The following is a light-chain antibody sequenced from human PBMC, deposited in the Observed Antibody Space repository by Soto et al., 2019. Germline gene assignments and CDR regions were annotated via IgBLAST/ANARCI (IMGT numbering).Light chain of an antibody. V-gene: IGKV1-27*01. Sequence: DIPMTQSPSSLSASVGDRVTITFRASQGTSNYLAWYQQKPGKVPKLLIYAASTLQSGVPSRFSGSGSGTDFTLTISSLQPEDVITYYCQTNKSAPQTFGQGTKVEIK. J-gene: IGKJ1*01. CDR2: AAS. CDR1: QGTSNY. CDR3: QTNKSAPQT.